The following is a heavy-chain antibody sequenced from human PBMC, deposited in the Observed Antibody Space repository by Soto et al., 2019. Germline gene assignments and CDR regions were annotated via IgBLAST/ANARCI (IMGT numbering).Heavy chain of an antibody. Sequence: QVQLQESGPGLVKPSQTLSLTCTVSGGSISSGGYYWSWIRQHPGKGLEWIGYIYYSGSTYYNPSLTSRXTIXVXRSKNQFSLKLSSVTAADTAVYYCARDGAYGDYFDYWGQGTLVTVSS. V-gene: IGHV4-31*03. CDR3: ARDGAYGDYFDY. J-gene: IGHJ4*02. CDR1: GGSISSGGYY. CDR2: IYYSGST. D-gene: IGHD4-17*01.